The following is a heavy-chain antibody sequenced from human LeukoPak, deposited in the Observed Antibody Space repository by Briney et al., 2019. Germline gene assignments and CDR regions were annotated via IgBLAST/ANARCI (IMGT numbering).Heavy chain of an antibody. CDR2: IYPGDSDT. J-gene: IGHJ2*01. Sequence: GESLKISCKGSGYRFTSYWIGWARQMPGKGLEWMGIIYPGDSDTRYSPSFQGQVTISADKSISTAYLQWSSLKASDTAMYYCARTPELGDENWYFDLWGRGTLVTVSS. CDR3: ARTPELGDENWYFDL. CDR1: GYRFTSYW. D-gene: IGHD7-27*01. V-gene: IGHV5-51*01.